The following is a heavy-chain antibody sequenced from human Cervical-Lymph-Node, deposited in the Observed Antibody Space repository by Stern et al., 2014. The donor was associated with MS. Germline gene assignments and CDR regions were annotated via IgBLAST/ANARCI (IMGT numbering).Heavy chain of an antibody. CDR3: ARQIFPFYYFDS. J-gene: IGHJ4*02. CDR2: IYHTGST. V-gene: IGHV4-59*08. CDR1: GGSTSSFY. D-gene: IGHD3-3*01. Sequence: VQLVESGPGLVKPSETLSLTCTVSGGSTSSFYWNWIRQLPGKGLEWIGYIYHTGSTNYSPSLTSRVTLSLDTSKNQFSLNMSTVTAADTAVYYCARQIFPFYYFDSWGQGALVTVSS.